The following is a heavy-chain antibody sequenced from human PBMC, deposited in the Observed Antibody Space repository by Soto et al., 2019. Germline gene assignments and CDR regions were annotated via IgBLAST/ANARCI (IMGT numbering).Heavy chain of an antibody. V-gene: IGHV3-48*03. CDR2: ISSSGSTI. Sequence: GGSLRLSCAASGFTFSSYAMNWVRQAPGKGLEWVSYISSSGSTIYYADSVKGRFTISRDNAKNSLYLQMNSLRAEDTAVYYCARDKKGIVATSFDYWGQGTLVTVSS. CDR3: ARDKKGIVATSFDY. CDR1: GFTFSSYA. J-gene: IGHJ4*02. D-gene: IGHD5-12*01.